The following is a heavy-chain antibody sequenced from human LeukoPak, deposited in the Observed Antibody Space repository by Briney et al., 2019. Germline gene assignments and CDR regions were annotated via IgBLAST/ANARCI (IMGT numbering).Heavy chain of an antibody. CDR3: ASLVNIAGMIFFDI. CDR1: GGSISSGDYY. D-gene: IGHD2-15*01. CDR2: IYYSGST. Sequence: SETLSLTCTVSGGSISSGDYYWSWIRQPPGKGLEWIGYIYYSGSTYYNPSLKSRVTISVDTSKNQFSLKLSSVTAADTAVYYCASLVNIAGMIFFDIWGQGTMVTVSS. J-gene: IGHJ3*02. V-gene: IGHV4-30-4*01.